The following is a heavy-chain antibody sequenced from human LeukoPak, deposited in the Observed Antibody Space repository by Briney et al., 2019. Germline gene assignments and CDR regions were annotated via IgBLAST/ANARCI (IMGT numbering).Heavy chain of an antibody. Sequence: GRSLRLSCAASGFTFSTYGMHWVRQAPAKGLEWVALVWSDGNGKFYADSVKGRFTISRDNSKNTVYLQMNSLRAEDTAVYYCVSVLTVTFDSWGQGTLVTVSS. CDR1: GFTFSTYG. CDR2: VWSDGNGK. D-gene: IGHD4-17*01. V-gene: IGHV3-33*01. CDR3: VSVLTVTFDS. J-gene: IGHJ4*02.